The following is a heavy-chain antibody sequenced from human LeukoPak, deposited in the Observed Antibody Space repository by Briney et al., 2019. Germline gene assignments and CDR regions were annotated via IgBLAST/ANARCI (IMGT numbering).Heavy chain of an antibody. Sequence: QSGGSLRLSCVASGLIVSNNYMNWVRQAPGEGLEWVSALYIGGNTYYVDSVRGRFTISRDNSKNTLYLQMNSLRAEDTAIYYCMAAAGYNYGQCWGQGTLVTVSS. CDR2: LYIGGNT. J-gene: IGHJ4*02. CDR3: MAAAGYNYGQC. D-gene: IGHD5-18*01. CDR1: GLIVSNNY. V-gene: IGHV3-53*01.